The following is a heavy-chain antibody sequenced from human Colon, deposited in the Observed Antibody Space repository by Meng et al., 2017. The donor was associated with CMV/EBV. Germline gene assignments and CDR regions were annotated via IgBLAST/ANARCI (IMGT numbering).Heavy chain of an antibody. CDR1: GFMFGDYY. J-gene: IGHJ6*02. V-gene: IGHV3-11*01. CDR3: AGALSGDGMDV. D-gene: IGHD3-10*01. Sequence: GGSLRLSCAASGFMFGDYYMSWIRQAPGKGLEWVSYISENGRTTYYADSVKGRFTISRDNAQKSLYLQMSGLRAEDTALYYCAGALSGDGMDVWGQGTTVTVSS. CDR2: ISENGRTT.